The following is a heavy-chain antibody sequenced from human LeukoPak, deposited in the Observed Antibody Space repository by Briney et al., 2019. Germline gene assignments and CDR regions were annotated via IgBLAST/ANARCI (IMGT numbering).Heavy chain of an antibody. CDR2: MNPNSGNT. CDR3: ARGRMYYDILTGYSY. CDR1: GYTLTELS. J-gene: IGHJ4*02. V-gene: IGHV1-8*01. D-gene: IGHD3-9*01. Sequence: GASVKVSCKVSGYTLTELSMHWVRQATGQGLEWMGWMNPNSGNTGYAQKFQGRVTMTRNTSISTAYMELSSLRSEDTAVYYCARGRMYYDILTGYSYWGQGTLVTVSS.